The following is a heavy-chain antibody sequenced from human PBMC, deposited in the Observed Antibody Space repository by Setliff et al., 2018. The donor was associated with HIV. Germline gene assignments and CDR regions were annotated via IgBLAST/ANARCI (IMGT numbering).Heavy chain of an antibody. Sequence: SETLSLTCSVSGDSISDTTYYWGWIRQPPGKGLEWIGNIYHSGSTLYKPSLKSRVTMSVDTSKNQFSLKLSSVTAADTAVYYCARHMLYDSSGYTHAYFDYWGQGTLVTVSS. J-gene: IGHJ4*02. CDR2: IYHSGST. D-gene: IGHD3-22*01. CDR3: ARHMLYDSSGYTHAYFDY. V-gene: IGHV4-39*01. CDR1: GDSISDTTYY.